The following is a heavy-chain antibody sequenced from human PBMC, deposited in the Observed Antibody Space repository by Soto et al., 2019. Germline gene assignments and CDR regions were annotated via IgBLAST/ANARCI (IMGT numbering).Heavy chain of an antibody. V-gene: IGHV1-69*13. CDR3: ASRVERDAANVEIFAY. J-gene: IGHJ4*02. Sequence: GASVKVSCKASGGTFSSYAISWVRQAPGQGLEWMGGIIPIFGTANYAQKFQGRVTITADESTSTAYMELSSLRSEDTAVYYCASRVERDAANVEIFAYWGQGTLVTVSS. CDR2: IIPIFGTA. CDR1: GGTFSSYA. D-gene: IGHD2-21*01.